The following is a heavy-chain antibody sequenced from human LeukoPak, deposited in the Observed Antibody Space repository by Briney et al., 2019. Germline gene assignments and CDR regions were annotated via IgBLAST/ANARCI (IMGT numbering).Heavy chain of an antibody. Sequence: SGTLSLTCTVSGGSISSYYWSWIRQPPGKGLEWIGYIYYSGSTNYNPSLKSRVTISVDTSKNQFSLKLSSVTAADTAVYYCARGGARYCSSTSCYGAFDIWGQGTMVTVSS. CDR2: IYYSGST. CDR3: ARGGARYCSSTSCYGAFDI. D-gene: IGHD2-2*01. J-gene: IGHJ3*02. CDR1: GGSISSYY. V-gene: IGHV4-59*01.